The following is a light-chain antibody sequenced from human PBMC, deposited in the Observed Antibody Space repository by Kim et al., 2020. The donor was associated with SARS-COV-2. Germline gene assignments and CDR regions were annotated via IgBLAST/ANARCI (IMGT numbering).Light chain of an antibody. CDR1: SSNIGSNY. J-gene: IGLJ3*02. V-gene: IGLV1-47*01. CDR2: RNN. CDR3: AAWDDSLSGWV. Sequence: GQMFTISCSGTSSNIGSNYVYWYQQLPGTAPKLLIYRNNRRLSGVPDRFSGSRSGTSASLAISGLRSEDGADYYCAAWDDSLSGWVFGGGTQLTVL.